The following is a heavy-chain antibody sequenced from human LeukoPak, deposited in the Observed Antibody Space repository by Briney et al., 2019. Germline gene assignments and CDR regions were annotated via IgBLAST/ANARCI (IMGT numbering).Heavy chain of an antibody. D-gene: IGHD6-13*01. J-gene: IGHJ4*02. V-gene: IGHV3-7*01. CDR3: ARDPTKGYSSIGTGY. CDR2: IKQDGSEK. CDR1: GFTFSSYW. Sequence: GGSLRLSCAASGFTFSSYWMSWVRQAPGKGLEWVANIKQDGSEKYYVDSVKGRFTISRDNAKNSLYLQMNSLRAEDTAVYYCARDPTKGYSSIGTGYWGQGTLVTVSS.